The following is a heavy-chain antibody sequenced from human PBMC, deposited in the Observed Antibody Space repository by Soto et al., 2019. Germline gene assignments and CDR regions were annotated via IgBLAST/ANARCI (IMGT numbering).Heavy chain of an antibody. V-gene: IGHV3-72*01. CDR1: GFTFSAHS. CDR3: SCRLANHAFDI. J-gene: IGHJ3*02. Sequence: GGSLRLSCAASGFTFSAHSMDWVRQAPGKGLEWVGRTRNKANIYTTEYAASVKGRFIISTDDSKNSLYLQMNSLKTEDTAVYYCSCRLANHAFDIWGQGTMVTVSS. CDR2: TRNKANIYTT.